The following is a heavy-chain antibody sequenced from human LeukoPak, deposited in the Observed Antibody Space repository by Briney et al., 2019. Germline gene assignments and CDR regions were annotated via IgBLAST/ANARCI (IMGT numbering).Heavy chain of an antibody. J-gene: IGHJ4*02. CDR1: GGSFSGYY. D-gene: IGHD2-21*02. V-gene: IGHV4-34*01. CDR3: ARDVVVTREYYFDY. CDR2: INHSGST. Sequence: SETLSLTCAVYGGSFSGYYWSWICQPPGKGLEWIGEINHSGSTNYNPSLKSRVTISVDTSKNQFSLKLSSVTAADTAVYYCARDVVVTREYYFDYWGQGTLVTVSS.